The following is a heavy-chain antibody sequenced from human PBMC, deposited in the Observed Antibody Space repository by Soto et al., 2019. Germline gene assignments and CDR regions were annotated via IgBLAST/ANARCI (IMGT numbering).Heavy chain of an antibody. D-gene: IGHD2-15*01. CDR1: GTLSGHF. CDR3: ARHNRRYCSGGSCKCWFDP. CDR2: IYYRGST. V-gene: IGHV4-59*11. Sequence: GTLSGHFLSRLRTHTSKGLEWIGYIYYRGSTNYNPSLKSRVTISVDTSKNQFSLKLSSVTAADTAVYYCARHNRRYCSGGSCKCWFDPWAQRTRVTVPS. J-gene: IGHJ5*02.